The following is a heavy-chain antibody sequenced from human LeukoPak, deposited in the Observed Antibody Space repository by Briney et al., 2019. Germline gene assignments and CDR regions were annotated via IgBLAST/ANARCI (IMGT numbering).Heavy chain of an antibody. J-gene: IGHJ4*02. V-gene: IGHV4-39*07. CDR1: GGSISSSSYY. D-gene: IGHD3-22*01. CDR2: IYYSGST. CDR3: ARTTSYYDSSGYPTAYYFDY. Sequence: PSETLSLTCTVSGGSISSSSYYWGWIRQPPGKGLEWIGSIYYSGSTYYNPSLKSRVTISVDTSKNQFSLKLSSVTAADTAVYYCARTTSYYDSSGYPTAYYFDYWGQGTLVTVSS.